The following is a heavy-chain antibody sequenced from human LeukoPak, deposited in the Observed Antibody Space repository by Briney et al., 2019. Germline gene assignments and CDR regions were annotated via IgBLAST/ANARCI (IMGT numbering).Heavy chain of an antibody. D-gene: IGHD1-26*01. CDR3: ARDLHSGAYTFDN. V-gene: IGHV3-48*02. CDR2: ISSGSGTI. Sequence: GGSLRLSRAASGFIFSSFGMNWVRQAPGKGLEWVSYISSGSGTIYYADSVRGRFTISRDNAQKSLYLQMNSLRDEDTAVYYCARDLHSGAYTFDNWGQGTLVTVSS. J-gene: IGHJ4*02. CDR1: GFIFSSFG.